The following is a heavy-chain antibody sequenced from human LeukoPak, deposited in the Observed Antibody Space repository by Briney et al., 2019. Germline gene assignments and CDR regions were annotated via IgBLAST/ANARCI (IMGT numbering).Heavy chain of an antibody. Sequence: NPSETLSLTCTVSGGSISSYYWSWIRQPPGKGLEWIGYIYHSGSTNYNPSLKSRVTISVDTSKNQFSLKLSSVTAADTAVYYCARTRDSGSSDYWGQGALVTVSS. CDR3: ARTRDSGSSDY. J-gene: IGHJ4*02. CDR2: IYHSGST. CDR1: GGSISSYY. V-gene: IGHV4-59*01. D-gene: IGHD3-10*01.